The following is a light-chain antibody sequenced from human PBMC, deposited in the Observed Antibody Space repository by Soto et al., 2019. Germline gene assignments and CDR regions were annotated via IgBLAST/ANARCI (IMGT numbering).Light chain of an antibody. CDR3: QQYYSYSLT. J-gene: IGKJ3*01. CDR2: KAS. CDR1: KSISGL. Sequence: DIQMPQPPSTLSASVGDRVTITCRASKSISGLLAWYQHKPGKAPKLLIYKASSLEIAVPSRFSGSVSGTEFTRTISSLQPDDFAIYYCQQYYSYSLTFGHGTKVDIK. V-gene: IGKV1-5*03.